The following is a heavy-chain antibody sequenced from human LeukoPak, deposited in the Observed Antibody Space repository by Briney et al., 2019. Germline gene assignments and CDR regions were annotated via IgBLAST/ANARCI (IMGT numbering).Heavy chain of an antibody. CDR3: ASGPVGYCSSTSCYRRGNWFDP. J-gene: IGHJ5*02. D-gene: IGHD2-2*01. Sequence: PSETLSLTCAVYGGSFSGYYWSWIRQPPGKGLEWIGEINHSGSTNYNPSLKSRVTISVDTSKNQFSLELSSVTAADTAVYYCASGPVGYCSSTSCYRRGNWFDPWGQGTLVTVSS. CDR1: GGSFSGYY. V-gene: IGHV4-34*01. CDR2: INHSGST.